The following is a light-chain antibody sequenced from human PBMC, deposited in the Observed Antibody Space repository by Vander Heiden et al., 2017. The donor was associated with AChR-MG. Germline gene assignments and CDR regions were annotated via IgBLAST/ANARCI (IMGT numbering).Light chain of an antibody. Sequence: QSALTQPASVSGSPGQSITISCTGTSSDVGSYNYVSWYQQYPGKAPKLIIYEVSNRPSGVSHRFSASKSGNTASLTISGLQAEDEADYYCISYTTSITWVFGGGTKV. CDR1: SSDVGSYNY. V-gene: IGLV2-14*01. CDR3: ISYTTSITWV. CDR2: EVS. J-gene: IGLJ3*02.